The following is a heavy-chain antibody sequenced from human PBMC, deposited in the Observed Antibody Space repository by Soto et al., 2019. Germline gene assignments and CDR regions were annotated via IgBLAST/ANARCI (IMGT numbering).Heavy chain of an antibody. CDR1: GFTFSNAW. CDR2: IKSKTDGGTT. V-gene: IGHV3-15*01. CDR3: TPEPWVVGVDAFDI. Sequence: GGSLRLSCAASGFTFSNAWMSWVRQAPGKGLEWVGRIKSKTDGGTTDYAAPVKGRFTISRDDSKNTLYLQMNSLKTEDTAVYYCTPEPWVVGVDAFDIWGQGTMVTVSS. D-gene: IGHD2-15*01. J-gene: IGHJ3*02.